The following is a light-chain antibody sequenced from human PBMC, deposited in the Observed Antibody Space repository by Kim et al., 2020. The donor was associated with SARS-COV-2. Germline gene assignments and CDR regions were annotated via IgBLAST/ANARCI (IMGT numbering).Light chain of an antibody. CDR1: SSDVGGYNY. CDR3: SSYTSSSTLYV. CDR2: DVS. Sequence: QSITNACTGTSSDVGGYNYVSWYQQHPGKAPKLMIYDVSNRPSGVSNRFSGSKSGNTASLTISGLQAEDEADYYCSSYTSSSTLYVFGTGTKVTVL. V-gene: IGLV2-14*03. J-gene: IGLJ1*01.